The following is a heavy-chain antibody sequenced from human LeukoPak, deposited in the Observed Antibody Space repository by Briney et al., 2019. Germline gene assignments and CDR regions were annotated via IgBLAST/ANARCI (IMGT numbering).Heavy chain of an antibody. Sequence: GGSLRLSCAASGFTFSSYAMSWVRQAPGGGLEWVSVITGSGGNTYYADSVKGRFTISRDNSKNTLYLQMNSLRAEDTAIYYCAKDLMGGSQNLYFDYWGQGTLVTVSS. CDR2: ITGSGGNT. CDR1: GFTFSSYA. CDR3: AKDLMGGSQNLYFDY. D-gene: IGHD1-26*01. J-gene: IGHJ4*02. V-gene: IGHV3-23*01.